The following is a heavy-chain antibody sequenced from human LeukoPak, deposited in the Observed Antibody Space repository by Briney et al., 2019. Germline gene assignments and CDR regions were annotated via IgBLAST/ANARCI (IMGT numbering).Heavy chain of an antibody. V-gene: IGHV3-30*18. CDR2: ISYDGSNK. CDR1: GFTFSSYG. J-gene: IGHJ4*02. Sequence: PGGSLRLSCAASGFTFSSYGMYWVRQAPGKGLEWVAVISYDGSNKYYADSVKGRFTISRDNSKNTLYLQMNSLRAEDTAVYYCAKDRCSSTSCYFDYWGQGTLVTVSS. D-gene: IGHD2-2*01. CDR3: AKDRCSSTSCYFDY.